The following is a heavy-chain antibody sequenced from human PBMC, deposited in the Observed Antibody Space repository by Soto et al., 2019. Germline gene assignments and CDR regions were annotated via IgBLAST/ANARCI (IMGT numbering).Heavy chain of an antibody. CDR1: GFTFSSYA. Sequence: GGSLRLSCVASGFTFSSYAMSWVRQAPGKGLEWVTSVSGGGTATYFADSVKGRFTISRDNSKNTLYLQMSSLTAEDTAVYYCAKAPGTTGWFDPWGQGTLVTVSS. J-gene: IGHJ5*02. D-gene: IGHD1-1*01. V-gene: IGHV3-23*01. CDR2: VSGGGTAT. CDR3: AKAPGTTGWFDP.